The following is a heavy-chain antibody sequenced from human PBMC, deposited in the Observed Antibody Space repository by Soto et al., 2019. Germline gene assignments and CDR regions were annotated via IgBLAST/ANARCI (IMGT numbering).Heavy chain of an antibody. D-gene: IGHD3-3*01. J-gene: IGHJ4*02. CDR3: XRRDTSGFLRYFDT. CDR1: GGTLSSFITYP. CDR2: IVPNVGTV. Sequence: QVQLVQSGPEVKKPGSSVKVSCKTSGGTLSSFITYPINWVRQAPGQGPEWMGGIVPNVGTVNYAQRFQGRVTITADKSTGTSYMELNNLRSEDTXXXXCXRRDTSGFLRYFDTWGQGTLVTV. V-gene: IGHV1-69*06.